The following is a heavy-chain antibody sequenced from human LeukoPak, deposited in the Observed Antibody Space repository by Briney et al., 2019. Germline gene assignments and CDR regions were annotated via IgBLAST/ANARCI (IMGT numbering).Heavy chain of an antibody. CDR1: GFTFSSYA. V-gene: IGHV3-23*01. CDR2: ISGSGGST. Sequence: GGSLRLSCAASGFTFSSYAMSWVRQAPGKGLEWVSAISGSGGSTYYADSGKGRFTISRDNSKNTLYLQMNSLRAEDTAVYYCAKDLDCSSTSCYSGGYCGGDCLDYWGQGTLATVSS. D-gene: IGHD2-2*01. J-gene: IGHJ4*02. CDR3: AKDLDCSSTSCYSGGYCGGDCLDY.